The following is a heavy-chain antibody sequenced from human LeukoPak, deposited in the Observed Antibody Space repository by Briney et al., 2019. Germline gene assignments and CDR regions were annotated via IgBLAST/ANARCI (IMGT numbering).Heavy chain of an antibody. CDR1: GGSISSSSYY. V-gene: IGHV4-39*07. D-gene: IGHD6-19*01. J-gene: IGHJ4*02. CDR3: ATIYSSGWYLKRTDY. Sequence: SSETLSLTCTVSGGSISSSSYYWGWVRQPPGKGLEWIGSIYYSGSTYYNPSLKSRVTISVDTSKNQFSLNLSSVTAADTAVYYCATIYSSGWYLKRTDYWGQGTLVTVSS. CDR2: IYYSGST.